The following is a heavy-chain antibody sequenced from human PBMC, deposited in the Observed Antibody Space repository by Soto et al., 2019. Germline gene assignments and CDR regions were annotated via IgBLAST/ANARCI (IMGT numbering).Heavy chain of an antibody. Sequence: PSETLSLPSTAPGSSINGSGYYWGWFRQPPGKGLEWIGSMFYGVTTSYNPPLNSQVTVPVDASNNQFSLNLTSFTAADAAVYYCARLPARRLVDYWGQGTLVTVSS. CDR2: MFYGVTT. J-gene: IGHJ4*02. D-gene: IGHD3-16*01. CDR3: ARLPARRLVDY. V-gene: IGHV4-39*01. CDR1: GSSINGSGYY.